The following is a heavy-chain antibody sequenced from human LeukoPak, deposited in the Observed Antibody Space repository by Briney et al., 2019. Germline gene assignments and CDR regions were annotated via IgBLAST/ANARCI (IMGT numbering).Heavy chain of an antibody. Sequence: PSETLSLTCAVYGGSFSGYYWSSIRQPPGKGLEWIGETNHSGSTNYNPSLKSRVTISVDTSKNQFSLKLSSVTTADTAVYYCAGYCSSTSCYDAFDIWGQGTMVTVSS. CDR3: AGYCSSTSCYDAFDI. V-gene: IGHV4-34*01. J-gene: IGHJ3*02. CDR2: TNHSGST. D-gene: IGHD2-2*01. CDR1: GGSFSGYY.